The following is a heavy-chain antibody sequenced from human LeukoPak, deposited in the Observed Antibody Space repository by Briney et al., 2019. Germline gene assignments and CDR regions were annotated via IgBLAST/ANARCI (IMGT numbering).Heavy chain of an antibody. Sequence: ESLIISCQCSGYSFTCYWIIWVRHMPGKGLECIGRIDPSDSYTNYSPSFQGHVPISADPYISPAYLQWRSLKASDHAMYYCARQSLRTLFHFDIWAKGTMVTVSS. CDR1: GYSFTCYW. CDR2: IDPSDSYT. V-gene: IGHV5-10-1*01. D-gene: IGHD2/OR15-2a*01. J-gene: IGHJ3*02. CDR3: ARQSLRTLFHFDI.